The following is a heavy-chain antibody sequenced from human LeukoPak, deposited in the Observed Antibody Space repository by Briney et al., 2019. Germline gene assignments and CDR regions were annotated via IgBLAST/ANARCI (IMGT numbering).Heavy chain of an antibody. CDR3: ARGSNYYYSMDV. J-gene: IGHJ6*04. V-gene: IGHV4-38-2*01. CDR1: GYSISSGYY. D-gene: IGHD3/OR15-3a*01. CDR2: IYQSVST. Sequence: SETLSLTCAVSGYSISSGYYWGWIRQPPGKGLEWIGSIYQSVSTYYSPSLKGRVAISADTPKNQFSLKLTSVTAADTAVYYCARGSNYYYSMDVWGKGTTVTVSS.